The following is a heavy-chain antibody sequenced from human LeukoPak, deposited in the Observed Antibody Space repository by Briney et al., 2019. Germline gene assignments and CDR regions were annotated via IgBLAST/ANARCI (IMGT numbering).Heavy chain of an antibody. CDR1: GFTFTTYA. V-gene: IGHV3-30*04. D-gene: IGHD2-8*01. J-gene: IGHJ6*03. CDR3: AKDVSSYYYYYMDV. CDR2: ISYDGSNK. Sequence: GGSLRLSCAASGFTFTTYAMHWVRQAPGKGLEWVAVISYDGSNKYYADSVKGRFTISRDNSKNTLYLQMNSLRAEDTAVYYCAKDVSSYYYYYMDVWGKGTTVTISS.